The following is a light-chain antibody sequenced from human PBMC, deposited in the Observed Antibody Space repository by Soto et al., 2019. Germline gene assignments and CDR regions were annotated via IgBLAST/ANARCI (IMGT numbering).Light chain of an antibody. CDR2: KAS. CDR3: QHSTSYSEA. Sequence: DTQMTQSPSTLSGSVGDRVTITCRASQTISSWLAWYQQKPGKAPKLLIYKASTLKSGVPSRFSGSGSGTEFTLTISSLQPDDFATYYCQHSTSYSEAFGQGTKVELK. J-gene: IGKJ1*01. CDR1: QTISSW. V-gene: IGKV1-5*03.